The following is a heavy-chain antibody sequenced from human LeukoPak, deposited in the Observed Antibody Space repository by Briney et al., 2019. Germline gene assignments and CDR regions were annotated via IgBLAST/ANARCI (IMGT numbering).Heavy chain of an antibody. CDR2: IHSGGST. Sequence: GGSLRLSCAVSGFTVSSNYMSWVRQAPGKGLEWVPVIHSGGSTYYADSVTGRFTVSRDNSKNTVSLQMNSLRVGDTAVYYCVGATGFGYWGQGTLVTVSS. J-gene: IGHJ4*02. D-gene: IGHD4-17*01. V-gene: IGHV3-66*01. CDR1: GFTVSSNY. CDR3: VGATGFGY.